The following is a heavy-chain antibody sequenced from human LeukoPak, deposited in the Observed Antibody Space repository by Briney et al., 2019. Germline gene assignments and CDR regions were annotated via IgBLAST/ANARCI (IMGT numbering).Heavy chain of an antibody. V-gene: IGHV4-4*07. CDR1: GGSISSYY. J-gene: IGHJ4*02. CDR3: ARAPSLYSSVTSHFDY. Sequence: SETLSLTCTVSGGSISSYYWSWLRRPAGKGLEWIGRIYTSGSTNYNPSLKSRVTMSVDTSKNQFSLKLSSVTAADTAVYYCARAPSLYSSVTSHFDYWGQGTLVTVSS. D-gene: IGHD6-19*01. CDR2: IYTSGST.